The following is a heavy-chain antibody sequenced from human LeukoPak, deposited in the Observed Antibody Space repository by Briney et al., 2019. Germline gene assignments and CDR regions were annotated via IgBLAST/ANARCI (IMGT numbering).Heavy chain of an antibody. CDR1: GFTFSSYG. J-gene: IGHJ3*02. CDR2: ISYDGSNK. CDR3: LQPAAGHGANDAFDI. D-gene: IGHD5-24*01. V-gene: IGHV3-30*03. Sequence: PGGSLRLSCAASGFTFSSYGMHWVRQAPGKGLEWVAVISYDGSNKYYADSVKGRFTISRDNSKNTLYLQMNSLRAEDTAVYYCLQPAAGHGANDAFDIWGQGTMVTVSS.